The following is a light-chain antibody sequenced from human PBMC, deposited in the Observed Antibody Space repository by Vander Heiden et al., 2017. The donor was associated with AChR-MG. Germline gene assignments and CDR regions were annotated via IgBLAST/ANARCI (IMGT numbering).Light chain of an antibody. CDR1: QSIHFY. Sequence: DIQMTQSPSSLSASIGDRVTITCRSSQSIHFYLNWYQQRPGQAPKLLIYGATSLETGVPSRFSGSGSGTDFSLTISSLQPEDFATYYCQQSDAPPLTFGGGTKVEIK. V-gene: IGKV1-39*01. CDR2: GAT. J-gene: IGKJ4*01. CDR3: QQSDAPPLT.